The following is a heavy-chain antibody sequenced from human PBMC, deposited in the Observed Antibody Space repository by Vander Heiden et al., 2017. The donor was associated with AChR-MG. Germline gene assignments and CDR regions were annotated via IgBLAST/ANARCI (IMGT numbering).Heavy chain of an antibody. J-gene: IGHJ4*02. CDR1: GFIFSSYG. CDR2: IWYDGSNK. V-gene: IGHV3-33*01. Sequence: QVQLVASGAGVVPPGRSLRLPCAASGFIFSSYGMHWVRQAPGKGLEWVAVIWYDGSNKYYADSVKGRFTISRDNSKNTLYLQMNSLRAEDTAVYYCAREGDGRDGYNWAYFDYWGQGTLVTVSS. CDR3: AREGDGRDGYNWAYFDY. D-gene: IGHD5-12*01.